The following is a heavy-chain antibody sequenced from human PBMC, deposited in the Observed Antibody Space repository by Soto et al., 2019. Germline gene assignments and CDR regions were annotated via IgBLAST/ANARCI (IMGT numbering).Heavy chain of an antibody. J-gene: IGHJ6*02. CDR3: AGGRMVVVGSRAYYGMDV. D-gene: IGHD2-15*01. Sequence: QVHLLLQSGAEVKKPGSSVKVSCKASGGTPSNSAISWVRQAPGQGLEWMGGIIPVFGLVKYAQNFQGRVTVTADESTKTGYMELRSLRPEDTSVYYCAGGRMVVVGSRAYYGMDVWGQGTTVTVSS. V-gene: IGHV1-69*01. CDR2: IIPVFGLV. CDR1: GGTPSNSA.